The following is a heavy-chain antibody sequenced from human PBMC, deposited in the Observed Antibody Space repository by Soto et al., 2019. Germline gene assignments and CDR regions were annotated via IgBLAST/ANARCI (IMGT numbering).Heavy chain of an antibody. J-gene: IGHJ5*02. D-gene: IGHD2-2*01. CDR3: ARRYCSSTSCYNWFDP. Sequence: SETLSLTCTVSGGSISSYYWSWIRQPPGKGLEWIGYIYYSGSTNYNPSLKSRVTISVDTSKNQFSLKLSSVSAADTAVYYCARRYCSSTSCYNWFDPWGQGTLVTVS. V-gene: IGHV4-59*08. CDR1: GGSISSYY. CDR2: IYYSGST.